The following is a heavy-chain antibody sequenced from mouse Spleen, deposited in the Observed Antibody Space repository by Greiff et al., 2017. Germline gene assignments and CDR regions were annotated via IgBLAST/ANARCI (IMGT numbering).Heavy chain of an antibody. V-gene: IGHV1-82*01. CDR3: ARNYYGRSGMDY. Sequence: QVQLKESGPELVKPGASVKISCKASGYAFSSSWRNWVKQRPGKGLEWIGRIYPGDGDTNYNGKFKGKATLNEDKSSSTAYMHLSSLTSEDSAVYFCARNYYGRSGMDYWGQGTSVTVSS. J-gene: IGHJ4*01. CDR2: IYPGDGDT. D-gene: IGHD1-1*01. CDR1: GYAFSSSW.